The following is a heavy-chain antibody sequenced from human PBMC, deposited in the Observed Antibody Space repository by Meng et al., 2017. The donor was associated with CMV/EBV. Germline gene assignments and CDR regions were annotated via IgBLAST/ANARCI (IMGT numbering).Heavy chain of an antibody. V-gene: IGHV1-2*02. CDR3: ARFMSSSWDHYFDY. CDR1: GYTFTGYY. Sequence: QVHLVQFGAEGRKPGASVKVSCKASGYTFTGYYMHWVRQDPGQGLEWMGWINPNSGGTNYAQKFQGRVTMTRDTSISTAYMELSRLRSDDTAVYYCARFMSSSWDHYFDYWGQGTLVTVFS. CDR2: INPNSGGT. D-gene: IGHD6-13*01. J-gene: IGHJ4*02.